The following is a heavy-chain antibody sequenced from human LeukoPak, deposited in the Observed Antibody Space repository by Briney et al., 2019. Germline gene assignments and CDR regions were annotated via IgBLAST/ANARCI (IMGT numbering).Heavy chain of an antibody. V-gene: IGHV4-59*08. D-gene: IGHD3-10*01. CDR3: ARLAMRGYYFDY. J-gene: IGHJ4*02. Sequence: SETLSPTCTVSGASISSYYWSWIRQPPGKGLEWIGYIYYSGSTNYNPSLKSRVTISVDTSKNQFSLKLSSVTAADTAVYYCARLAMRGYYFDYWGQGTLVTVSS. CDR1: GASISSYY. CDR2: IYYSGST.